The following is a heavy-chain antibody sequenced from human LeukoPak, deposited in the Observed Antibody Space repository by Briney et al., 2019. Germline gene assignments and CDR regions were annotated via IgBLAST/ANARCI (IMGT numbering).Heavy chain of an antibody. CDR1: GGSVSSGSYY. V-gene: IGHV4-61*01. CDR3: ARGPTHDY. Sequence: SETLSLTCTVSGGSVSSGSYYWSWIRQPPGKGLEWIGYIYYSGSTNYNPSLKSRVTISLDTSKNQFSLKLSSVTAADTAVYYCARGPTHDYWGQGTLVTVSS. CDR2: IYYSGST. J-gene: IGHJ4*02.